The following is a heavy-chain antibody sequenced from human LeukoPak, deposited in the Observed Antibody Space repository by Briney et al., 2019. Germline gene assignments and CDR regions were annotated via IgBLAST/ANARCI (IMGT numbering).Heavy chain of an antibody. J-gene: IGHJ5*02. CDR2: IYYSGST. CDR1: GGSISSSSYY. V-gene: IGHV4-61*01. Sequence: SETLSLTCTVSGGSISSSSYYWSWIRQPPGKGLEWIGYIYYSGSTNYNPSLKSRVTISVDTSKNQFSLKLSSVTAADTAVYYCARAPMVRGVIRMFDPWGQGTLVTVSS. CDR3: ARAPMVRGVIRMFDP. D-gene: IGHD3-10*01.